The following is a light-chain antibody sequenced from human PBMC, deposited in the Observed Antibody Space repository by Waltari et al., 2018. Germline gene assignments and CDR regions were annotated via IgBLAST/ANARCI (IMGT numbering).Light chain of an antibody. J-gene: IGKJ1*01. CDR1: QSVSRV. CDR2: GAS. Sequence: EIVFTQSPGTLSLSPGERATLSCRASQSVSRVLAWYQQKPGQAPRLLIYGASNRATGIPDRFSGSGSGTDFSLTISSLEPEDFAVYYCQHYLRLPATFGQGTKVEIK. CDR3: QHYLRLPAT. V-gene: IGKV3-20*01.